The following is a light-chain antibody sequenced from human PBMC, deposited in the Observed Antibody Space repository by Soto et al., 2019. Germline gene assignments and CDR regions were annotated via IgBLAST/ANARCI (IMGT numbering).Light chain of an antibody. CDR3: QQRSNWSPT. Sequence: EIVLTQSPATLSLSPGERATLSCRASQSVSSYLAWYQQKPGQAPGLLIYDASNRATGIPARFSGSGSGTDFTLTISSLEPEDFAVYYCQQRSNWSPTFGQGTKVDIK. J-gene: IGKJ1*01. CDR1: QSVSSY. V-gene: IGKV3-11*01. CDR2: DAS.